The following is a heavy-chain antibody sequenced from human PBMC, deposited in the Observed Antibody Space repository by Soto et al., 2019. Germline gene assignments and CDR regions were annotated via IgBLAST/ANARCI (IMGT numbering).Heavy chain of an antibody. CDR2: INPNSGGT. CDR1: GSTLRDYY. Sequence: ASVKVSFKASGSTLRDYYIHWVRQTPGQGLEWMGWINPNSGGTKYAPKFQGGVTMTRDTSITTAYMELSRLRSGDTAVYYCAREPATAKPEGVDFWGQGNLVSVSS. V-gene: IGHV1-2*02. J-gene: IGHJ4*02. D-gene: IGHD1-1*01. CDR3: AREPATAKPEGVDF.